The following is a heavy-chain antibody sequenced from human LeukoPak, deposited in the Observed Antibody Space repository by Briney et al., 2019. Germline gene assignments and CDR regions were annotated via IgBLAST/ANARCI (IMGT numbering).Heavy chain of an antibody. V-gene: IGHV4-59*08. J-gene: IGHJ4*02. CDR1: GDSISAYY. CDR2: VHKTGSI. D-gene: IGHD1-26*01. CDR3: TKYGGSPANYFDS. Sequence: SETLSLTCTVSGDSISAYYWSWVRQPPGKGLEWIAFVHKTGSINYNPSLKSRATILMDTSNSQFSLHVNSVTAADTAVYYCTKYGGSPANYFDSWGPGTLVTVSP.